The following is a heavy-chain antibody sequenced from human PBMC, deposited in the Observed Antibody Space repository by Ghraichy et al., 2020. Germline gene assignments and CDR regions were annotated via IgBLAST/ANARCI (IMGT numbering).Heavy chain of an antibody. CDR3: ARGLNSGHYYYYYYMDV. V-gene: IGHV4-59*01. CDR1: GGSISSYY. CDR2: IYYNVNT. J-gene: IGHJ6*03. Sequence: ESLNISCTVSGGSISSYYWNWIRQPPGRGLEWIGYIYYNVNTNYNPSLKSRVTISKDTSNNQFSLRLSSVTAADTAVYYCARGLNSGHYYYYYYMDVWGKGTTVTVSS. D-gene: IGHD1-26*01.